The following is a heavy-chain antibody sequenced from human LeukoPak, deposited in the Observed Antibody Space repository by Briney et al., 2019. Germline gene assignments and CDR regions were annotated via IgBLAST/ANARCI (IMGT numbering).Heavy chain of an antibody. Sequence: ASVKVSCKASGYTFTSYGISWVRQAPGQGLEWMGWISAYNGNTNYAQKLQGRVSMTTDTSTSTAYMDLRSLRSDDTAVYYCARDRRLDYQLPADYWGQGTLVTVSS. CDR2: ISAYNGNT. CDR3: ARDRRLDYQLPADY. CDR1: GYTFTSYG. V-gene: IGHV1-18*01. D-gene: IGHD2-2*01. J-gene: IGHJ4*02.